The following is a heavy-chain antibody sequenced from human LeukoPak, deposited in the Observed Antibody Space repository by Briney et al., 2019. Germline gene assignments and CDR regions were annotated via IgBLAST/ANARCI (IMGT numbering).Heavy chain of an antibody. CDR3: ARRSIDYGGNPTGAFDI. D-gene: IGHD4-23*01. CDR1: GGSLSSYY. CDR2: IYYSGST. J-gene: IGHJ3*02. Sequence: PSETLSLTCTVSGGSLSSYYWSWIRQPPGKGLEWIGYIYYSGSTNYNPSLKSRVTISVDTSKNQFSLKLSSVTAADTAVYYCARRSIDYGGNPTGAFDICGQGKMVTVSS. V-gene: IGHV4-59*08.